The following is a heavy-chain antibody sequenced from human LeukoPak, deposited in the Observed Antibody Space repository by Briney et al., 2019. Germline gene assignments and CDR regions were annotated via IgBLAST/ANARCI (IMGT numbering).Heavy chain of an antibody. Sequence: GGSLRISCAASGITFRPYVMYWVRQAPGKGLEWASGISSSGDTTYYADSVKGRFTIARDNSKNTMYVQMNSLRVEDTAVYYWVWAPQDYYDGNCWGQGTLVTVSS. CDR2: ISSSGDTT. J-gene: IGHJ4*02. D-gene: IGHD3-22*01. V-gene: IGHV3-23*01. CDR3: VWAPQDYYDGNC. CDR1: GITFRPYV.